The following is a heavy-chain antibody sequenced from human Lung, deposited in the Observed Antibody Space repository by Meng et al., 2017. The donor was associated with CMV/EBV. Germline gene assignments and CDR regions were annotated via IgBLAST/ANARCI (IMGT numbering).Heavy chain of an antibody. Sequence: SCKGSGQTFTTYWIAWVRQMPGKGLEWMGVIHPGDSETRYSPSFQGHVTISADMSLSVAYLQWSSLKASDTAIFYCATVGLDQRFDNWGQGTLVTVSS. CDR1: GQTFTTYW. J-gene: IGHJ4*02. CDR2: IHPGDSET. CDR3: ATVGLDQRFDN. V-gene: IGHV5-51*01. D-gene: IGHD1/OR15-1a*01.